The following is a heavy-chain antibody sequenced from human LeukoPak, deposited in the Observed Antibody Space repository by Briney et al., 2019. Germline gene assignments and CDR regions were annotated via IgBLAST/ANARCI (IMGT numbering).Heavy chain of an antibody. D-gene: IGHD4-17*01. V-gene: IGHV4-59*08. CDR1: GDSMRNYY. CDR3: ARMGNPSTVTADY. CDR2: IFYSRST. Sequence: PSETLSLTFSVSGDSMRNYYWSWIRQPPGKGLEWIGYIFYSRSTIYNPSLKSRVTISIDTSKNQFSLKMTSVTAADTAVYYCARMGNPSTVTADYWGQGTLVTVSS. J-gene: IGHJ4*02.